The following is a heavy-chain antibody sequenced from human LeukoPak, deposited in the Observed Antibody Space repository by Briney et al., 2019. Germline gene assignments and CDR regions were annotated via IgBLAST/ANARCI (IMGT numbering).Heavy chain of an antibody. D-gene: IGHD4-17*01. Sequence: SETLPLTCTVSGGSISSSSYYWGWIRQPPGKGLEWIGSIYYSGSTYYNPSLKSRVTISVDTSKNQFSLKLSSVTAADTAVYYCASAYGDYVSCFDYWGQGTLVTVSS. CDR1: GGSISSSSYY. J-gene: IGHJ4*02. CDR3: ASAYGDYVSCFDY. V-gene: IGHV4-39*01. CDR2: IYYSGST.